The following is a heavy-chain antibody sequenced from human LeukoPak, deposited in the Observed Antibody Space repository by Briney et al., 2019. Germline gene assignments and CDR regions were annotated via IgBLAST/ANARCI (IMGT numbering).Heavy chain of an antibody. D-gene: IGHD5-12*01. CDR3: ARLRGYTDGNPGY. CDR1: GGSISSSSSYY. Sequence: PSETLSLTCTVSGGSISSSSSYYWGWIRQPPGKGLEWIGSIYYTGDTYSNSSLKSRVTISVDTSKNQFSLKLSSVTAADTALYYCARLRGYTDGNPGYWGQGSLVTVSS. J-gene: IGHJ4*02. V-gene: IGHV4-39*01. CDR2: IYYTGDT.